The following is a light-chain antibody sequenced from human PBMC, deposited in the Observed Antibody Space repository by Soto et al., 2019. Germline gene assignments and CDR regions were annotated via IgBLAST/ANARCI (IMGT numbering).Light chain of an antibody. V-gene: IGKV3-15*01. CDR3: LQYNNWVPT. CDR1: QSVRSN. J-gene: IGKJ1*01. CDR2: GAS. Sequence: EIVMTQSPATLSSSPGERATLSCRASQSVRSNLAWYQQKPGQAPRLLIYGASTRATGVPARFSGSGSGTEFTLTISSLQSEDFAVYYCLQYNNWVPTFGQGTK.